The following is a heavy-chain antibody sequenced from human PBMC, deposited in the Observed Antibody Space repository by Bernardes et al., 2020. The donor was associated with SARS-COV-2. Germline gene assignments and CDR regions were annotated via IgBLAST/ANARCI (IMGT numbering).Heavy chain of an antibody. D-gene: IGHD2-2*01. V-gene: IGHV4-39*01. CDR3: ATVFCSTTSCYNPSDPYYYYYGLDV. J-gene: IGHJ6*02. CDR1: GGSISNSPYY. Sequence: LSLTFTFSGGSISNSPYYWGWIRQPPGKGLEWIGSIYYSGTTSYNPSLKSRITISVDTSKNQFSLKLTSVTAADTAVYYCATVFCSTTSCYNPSDPYYYYYGLDVWGQGTTVTVSS. CDR2: IYYSGTT.